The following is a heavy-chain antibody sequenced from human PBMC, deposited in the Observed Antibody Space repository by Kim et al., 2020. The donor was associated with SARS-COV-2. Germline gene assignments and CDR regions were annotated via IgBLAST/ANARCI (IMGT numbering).Heavy chain of an antibody. Sequence: LKSRVTISVDTSKNQFSLKLSSVTAADTAVYYCARGKVAARPGGNNWFDPWGQGTLVTVSS. V-gene: IGHV4-34*01. D-gene: IGHD6-6*01. CDR3: ARGKVAARPGGNNWFDP. J-gene: IGHJ5*02.